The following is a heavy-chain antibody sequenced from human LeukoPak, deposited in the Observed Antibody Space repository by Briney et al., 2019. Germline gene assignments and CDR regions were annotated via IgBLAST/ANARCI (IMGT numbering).Heavy chain of an antibody. CDR3: ARDSGPLGTFQI. D-gene: IGHD3-10*01. Sequence: GGSLSLSCAASGVTFSVYWMSWVRQAPGKGLEWVASIKQDGGEEYYVDSVKGRFTISRGNAKKSLYLQMSSLRVEDTAVYYCARDSGPLGTFQIWAQGTMVTVSS. V-gene: IGHV3-7*01. J-gene: IGHJ3*02. CDR2: IKQDGGEE. CDR1: GVTFSVYW.